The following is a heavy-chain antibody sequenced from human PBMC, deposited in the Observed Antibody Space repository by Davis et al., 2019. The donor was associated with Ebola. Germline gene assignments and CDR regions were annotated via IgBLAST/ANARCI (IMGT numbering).Heavy chain of an antibody. J-gene: IGHJ4*02. CDR3: ARDPTMVQGDATFDY. D-gene: IGHD3-10*01. CDR1: GFTFSSYW. Sequence: PGGSLRLSCAASGFTFSSYWMHWVRQAPGKGLVWVSRINSDGSSTSYADSVKGRFTISRDNAKNTLYLQMNSLRAEDTAVYYCARDPTMVQGDATFDYWGQGTLVTVSS. CDR2: INSDGSST. V-gene: IGHV3-74*01.